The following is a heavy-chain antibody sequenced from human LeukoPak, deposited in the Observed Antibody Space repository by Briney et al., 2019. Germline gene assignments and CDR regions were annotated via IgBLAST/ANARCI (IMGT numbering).Heavy chain of an antibody. D-gene: IGHD3-10*01. CDR1: GGTFSSYA. CDR2: IIPIFGTA. Sequence: GASVKVSCKASGGTFSSYAISWVRQAPGQGLEWMGGIIPIFGTANYAQKFQGRVTITADKSTSTAYMELSSLRSEDTAVYYCARASVTYYYGSGSLGYMDVWGKGTTVTVSS. CDR3: ARASVTYYYGSGSLGYMDV. V-gene: IGHV1-69*06. J-gene: IGHJ6*03.